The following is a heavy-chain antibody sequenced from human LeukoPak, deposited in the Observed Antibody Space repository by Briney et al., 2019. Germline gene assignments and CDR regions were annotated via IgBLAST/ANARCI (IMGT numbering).Heavy chain of an antibody. CDR1: GGSTSSDY. D-gene: IGHD6-19*01. CDR2: IYYSGST. CDR3: ARGALRYGSGWYIFDY. V-gene: IGHV4-59*01. J-gene: IGHJ4*02. Sequence: SETLSLTCTVSGGSTSSDYWSWIRQPPGKGLEWIGYIYYSGSTNYNPSLKSRVTISVDTSKNQFSLKLSSVTAADTAVYYCARGALRYGSGWYIFDYWGQGTLVTVSS.